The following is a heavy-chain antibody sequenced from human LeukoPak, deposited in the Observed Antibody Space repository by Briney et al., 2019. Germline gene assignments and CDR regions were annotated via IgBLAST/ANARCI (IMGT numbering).Heavy chain of an antibody. CDR3: ARVGSPYSSSWYWFDP. CDR1: GGSISSYY. D-gene: IGHD6-13*01. V-gene: IGHV4-59*12. J-gene: IGHJ5*02. Sequence: SETLSLTCTVSGGSISSYYWSWIRQPPGKGLEWIGYIYYSGSTNYNPSLKSRVTISVDTSKNQFSLKLSSVTAADTAVYYCARVGSPYSSSWYWFDPWGQGTLVTVSS. CDR2: IYYSGST.